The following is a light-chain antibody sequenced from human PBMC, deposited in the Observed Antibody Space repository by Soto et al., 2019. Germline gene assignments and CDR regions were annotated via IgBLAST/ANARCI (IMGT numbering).Light chain of an antibody. CDR2: SNA. Sequence: QAVLTQPPSASAAPGQRVTISCCGSISNSGSNTVNWSQQLPGTAPKLLIYSNAQRPSGVPDRFSGSKSGTSASLAISGLQSEDEADYYCAAWGASLNGWVFGGGTKVTVL. J-gene: IGLJ3*02. CDR3: AAWGASLNGWV. CDR1: ISNSGSNT. V-gene: IGLV1-44*01.